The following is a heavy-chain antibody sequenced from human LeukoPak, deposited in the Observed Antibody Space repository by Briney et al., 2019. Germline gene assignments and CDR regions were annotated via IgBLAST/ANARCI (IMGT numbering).Heavy chain of an antibody. CDR1: GFTVSSNY. D-gene: IGHD3-3*02. CDR3: VRVGIRDWWYFDL. V-gene: IGHV3-20*04. CDR2: INWNGAGT. Sequence: SGGSLRLSCAASGFTVSSNYMSWVRQVPGKGLEWVSGINWNGAGTNYADSVNGRFTISRDNAENSLFLQMNSLRAEDTALYYCVRVGIRDWWYFDLWGRGTLVIVSS. J-gene: IGHJ2*01.